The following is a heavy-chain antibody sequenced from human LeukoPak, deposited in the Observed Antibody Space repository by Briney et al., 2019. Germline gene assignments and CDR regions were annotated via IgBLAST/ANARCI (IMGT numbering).Heavy chain of an antibody. Sequence: ASVKVSCKVSGYTLTELSMHWVRQAPGKGLEWMGGFDPEDGETIYAQKFQGRVTMTEDTSTDTAYMELSSLRSEDTAVYYCATLGPYDSSGYYYQYFQHWGQGTLVTVSS. V-gene: IGHV1-24*01. CDR1: GYTLTELS. CDR2: FDPEDGET. D-gene: IGHD3-22*01. J-gene: IGHJ1*01. CDR3: ATLGPYDSSGYYYQYFQH.